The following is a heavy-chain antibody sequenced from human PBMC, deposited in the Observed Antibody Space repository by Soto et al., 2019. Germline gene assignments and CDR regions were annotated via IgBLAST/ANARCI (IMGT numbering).Heavy chain of an antibody. D-gene: IGHD3-3*01. J-gene: IGHJ3*02. Sequence: SETLSLTCAVYGGSFSGYYWSWIRQPPGKGLEWIGEINHSGSTNYNPSLKSRVTISVDTSKNQFSLKLSSVTAADTAVYYCARVPVLRFLGARDAFDIWGQGTMVTVSS. CDR2: INHSGST. CDR3: ARVPVLRFLGARDAFDI. CDR1: GGSFSGYY. V-gene: IGHV4-34*01.